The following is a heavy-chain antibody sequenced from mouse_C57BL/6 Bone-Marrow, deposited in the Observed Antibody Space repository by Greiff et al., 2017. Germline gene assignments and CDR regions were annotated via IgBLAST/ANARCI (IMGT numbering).Heavy chain of an antibody. CDR2: IDPSDSYT. CDR3: ARDYGSSFAD. Sequence: QVQLQQPGAELVMPGASVKLSCKASGYTFTSYWMHWVKQRPGQGLEWIGEIDPSDSYTNYNQKFKGKSTLTVDKSSSTAYMQLSSLTSEDSAVSYCARDYGSSFADWGQGTLVTVSA. D-gene: IGHD1-1*01. J-gene: IGHJ3*01. CDR1: GYTFTSYW. V-gene: IGHV1-69*01.